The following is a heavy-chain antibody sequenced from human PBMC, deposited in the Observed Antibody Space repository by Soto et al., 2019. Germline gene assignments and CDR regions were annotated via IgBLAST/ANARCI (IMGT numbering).Heavy chain of an antibody. CDR2: ISGSGGST. V-gene: IGHV3-23*01. Sequence: EVQLLESGGGWVQPGGSLRLSCAASGFTFSSYAMSWVRQAPGKGLEWVSAISGSGGSTYYADSVKGRFTISRDNSKNTLYLQMNSLRAEDTAVYYCAKDLYSSSSPSYFDYWGQGTLVTVSS. CDR1: GFTFSSYA. CDR3: AKDLYSSSSPSYFDY. J-gene: IGHJ4*02. D-gene: IGHD6-13*01.